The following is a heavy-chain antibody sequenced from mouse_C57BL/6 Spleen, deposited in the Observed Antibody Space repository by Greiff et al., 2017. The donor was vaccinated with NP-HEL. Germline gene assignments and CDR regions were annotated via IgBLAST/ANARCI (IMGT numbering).Heavy chain of an antibody. V-gene: IGHV1-62-2*01. Sequence: QVQLQQSGAELVKPGASVKLSCKASGYTFTEYTIHWVKQRSGQGLEWIGWFYPGSGSIKYNEKFKDKATLTVDKSSSTVYLELSRLTSEDSAVYFCARHEDTCYYGSGNWYFDDWGTGTTVTVSS. D-gene: IGHD1-1*01. CDR2: FYPGSGSI. J-gene: IGHJ1*03. CDR3: ARHEDTCYYGSGNWYFDD. CDR1: GYTFTEYT.